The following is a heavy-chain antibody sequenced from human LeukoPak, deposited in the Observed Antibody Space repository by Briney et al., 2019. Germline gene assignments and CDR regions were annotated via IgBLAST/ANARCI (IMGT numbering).Heavy chain of an antibody. CDR2: INPNSGGT. D-gene: IGHD5-18*01. CDR1: GYTFTGYY. V-gene: IGHV1-2*02. CDR3: ARDLYSENVTPAPNTARGYYYYGMDV. J-gene: IGHJ6*02. Sequence: ASVKVSCKASGYTFTGYYMHWVRQAPGQGLEWMGWINPNSGGTNYAQKFQGRVTMTRDMSISTAYMELSRLRSDDTAVYYCARDLYSENVTPAPNTARGYYYYGMDVWGQGTTVTVSS.